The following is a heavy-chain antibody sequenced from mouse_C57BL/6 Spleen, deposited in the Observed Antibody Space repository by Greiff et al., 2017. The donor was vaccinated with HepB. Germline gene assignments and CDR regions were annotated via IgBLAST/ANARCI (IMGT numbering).Heavy chain of an antibody. D-gene: IGHD1-1*01. CDR3: TRITTVVVFDY. V-gene: IGHV1-15*01. Sequence: LQESGAELVRPGASVTLSCKASGYTFTDYEMHWVKQTPVHGLEWIGAIDPETGGTAYNQKFKGKAILTADKSSSTAYMELRSLTSEDSAVYYCTRITTVVVFDYWGQGTTLTVSS. CDR1: GYTFTDYE. J-gene: IGHJ2*01. CDR2: IDPETGGT.